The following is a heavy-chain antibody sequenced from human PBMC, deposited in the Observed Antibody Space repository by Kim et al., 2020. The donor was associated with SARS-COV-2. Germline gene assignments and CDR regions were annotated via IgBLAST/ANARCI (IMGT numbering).Heavy chain of an antibody. CDR1: GFTFDDYA. CDR3: AKAEYYDYVWGSYRYDY. Sequence: GGSQRLSCAASGFTFDDYAMHWVRQAPGKGLEWVSGISWNSGSIGYADSVKGRFTISRDNAKNSLYLQMNSLRAEDTALYYCAKAEYYDYVWGSYRYDY. V-gene: IGHV3-9*01. J-gene: IGHJ6*01. CDR2: ISWNSGSI. D-gene: IGHD3-16*02.